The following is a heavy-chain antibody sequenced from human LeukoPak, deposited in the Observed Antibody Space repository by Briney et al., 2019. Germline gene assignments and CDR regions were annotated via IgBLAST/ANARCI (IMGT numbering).Heavy chain of an antibody. V-gene: IGHV4-4*02. J-gene: IGHJ6*03. CDR1: GFTFSSYAM. CDR3: ARRGYSYGYPYYYYYYYYMDV. Sequence: GSLRLSCAASGFTFSSYAMSSVRQPPGKGLEWIGEIYHSGSTNYNPSLKSRVTISVDKSKNQFSLKLSSVTAADTAVYYCARRGYSYGYPYYYYYYYYMDVWGKGTTVTISS. D-gene: IGHD5-18*01. CDR2: IYHSGST.